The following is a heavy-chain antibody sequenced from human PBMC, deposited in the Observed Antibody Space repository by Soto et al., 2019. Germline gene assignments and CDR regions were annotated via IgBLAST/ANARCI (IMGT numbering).Heavy chain of an antibody. CDR3: AKIGPLPAELIWWGLNYYFDY. J-gene: IGHJ4*02. CDR2: ISGSGGST. CDR1: GFTFSSYA. V-gene: IGHV3-23*01. D-gene: IGHD5-12*01. Sequence: GGSLRLSCAASGFTFSSYAMSWVRQAPGKGLEWVSAISGSGGSTYYADSVKGRFTISRDNSKNTLYLQMNSLRAEDTAVYYCAKIGPLPAELIWWGLNYYFDYWGQGTLVTVSS.